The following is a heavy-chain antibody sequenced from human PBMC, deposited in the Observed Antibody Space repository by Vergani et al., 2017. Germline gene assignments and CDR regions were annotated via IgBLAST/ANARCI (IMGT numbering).Heavy chain of an antibody. D-gene: IGHD3-3*01. J-gene: IGHJ4*02. Sequence: QVQLVESGGGVVQPGMSLRLSCAASGFTFSSYGMHWVRQAPGKGLEWVAVISYDGSNKYYADSVKGRFTISRDNSKNTLYLQMNSLRAEDTAVYYCARKRYDFWSGYYTPVLDYWGQGTLVTVSS. CDR2: ISYDGSNK. V-gene: IGHV3-30*03. CDR3: ARKRYDFWSGYYTPVLDY. CDR1: GFTFSSYG.